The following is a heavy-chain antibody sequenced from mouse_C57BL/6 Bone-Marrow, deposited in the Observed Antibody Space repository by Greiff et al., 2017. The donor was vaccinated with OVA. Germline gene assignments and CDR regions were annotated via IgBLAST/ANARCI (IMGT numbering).Heavy chain of an antibody. Sequence: QVQLQQPGAELVKPGASVKLSCKASGYTFTSYWMQWVKQRPGQGLEWIGEIDPSASYTNYNQKFKGKATLTVDTSSSTAYMQLRSLTSEDSAVYDGARGDDYDGAWFDDWGKGTLVTVSA. CDR3: ARGDDYDGAWFDD. CDR1: GYTFTSYW. CDR2: IDPSASYT. J-gene: IGHJ3*01. V-gene: IGHV1-50*01. D-gene: IGHD2-4*01.